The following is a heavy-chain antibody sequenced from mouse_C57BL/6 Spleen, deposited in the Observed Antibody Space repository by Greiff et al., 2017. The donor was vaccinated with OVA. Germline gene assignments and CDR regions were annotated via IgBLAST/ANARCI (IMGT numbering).Heavy chain of an antibody. J-gene: IGHJ4*01. CDR1: GYTFTDYN. CDR2: INPNNGGS. Sequence: EVQLQQSGPELVKPGASVKIPCKASGYTFTDYNMDWVKQSHGKSLEWIGDINPNNGGSIYNQKFRGKATLTVDKSSSTAYMELRSLTSEDTAVYYCARSDSSGYDAMDYWGQGTSVTVSS. CDR3: ARSDSSGYDAMDY. D-gene: IGHD3-2*02. V-gene: IGHV1-18*01.